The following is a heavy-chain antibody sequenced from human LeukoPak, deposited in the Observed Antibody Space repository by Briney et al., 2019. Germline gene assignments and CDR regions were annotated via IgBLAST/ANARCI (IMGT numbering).Heavy chain of an antibody. Sequence: SVKVSCKASGGTFSSYAISWVRQAPGQGLEWMGGIIPIFGTANYAQKFQGRVTITADESTSTAYMELSSLRSEDTAVYYCARDLDSRGYFDYWGQGTMVTVSS. V-gene: IGHV1-69*01. J-gene: IGHJ4*02. CDR3: ARDLDSRGYFDY. D-gene: IGHD3-22*01. CDR1: GGTFSSYA. CDR2: IIPIFGTA.